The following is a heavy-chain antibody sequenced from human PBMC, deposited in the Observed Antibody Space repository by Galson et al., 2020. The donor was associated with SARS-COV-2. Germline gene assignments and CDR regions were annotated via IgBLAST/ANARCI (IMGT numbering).Heavy chain of an antibody. CDR3: SRADCSSTSCLGGWLDP. CDR1: GGSFSGYY. J-gene: IGHJ5*02. CDR2: INHSGST. Sequence: SETLSLTCAVYGGSFSGYYWSWIRQPPGKGLEWIGAINHSGSTNYNPSLKSRVTISVDTSKNQFSLKLSSVTAADTAVYYCSRADCSSTSCLGGWLDPWGQGTLVTVSS. V-gene: IGHV4-34*01. D-gene: IGHD2-2*01.